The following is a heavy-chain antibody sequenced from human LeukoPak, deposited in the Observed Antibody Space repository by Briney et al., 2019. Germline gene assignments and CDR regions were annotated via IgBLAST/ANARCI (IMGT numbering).Heavy chain of an antibody. V-gene: IGHV1-69*13. Sequence: GASVKVSCKASGGTFSSYAISWVRQAPGQGLEWMGGIIPIFGTANYAQKFQGRVTITADEFTSTAYMELSSLRSEDTAVYYCARVPHPVYFYYMDVWGKGTTVTVSS. D-gene: IGHD2/OR15-2a*01. CDR2: IIPIFGTA. CDR1: GGTFSSYA. CDR3: ARVPHPVYFYYMDV. J-gene: IGHJ6*03.